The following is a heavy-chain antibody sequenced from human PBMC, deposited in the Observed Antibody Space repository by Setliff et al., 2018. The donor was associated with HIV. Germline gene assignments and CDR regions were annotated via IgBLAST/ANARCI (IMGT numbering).Heavy chain of an antibody. V-gene: IGHV4-38-2*01. Sequence: SETLSLTCAVSGYSISSGYYWGWIRQPPGKGLEWIGSIYHSGSTYYSPSLKSRVTISVDKSKNQFSLKLTSVTAADTAVYYCARGIYYYYYYMDVWGKGTTVTVSS. CDR1: GYSISSGYY. CDR2: IYHSGST. CDR3: ARGIYYYYYYMDV. J-gene: IGHJ6*03.